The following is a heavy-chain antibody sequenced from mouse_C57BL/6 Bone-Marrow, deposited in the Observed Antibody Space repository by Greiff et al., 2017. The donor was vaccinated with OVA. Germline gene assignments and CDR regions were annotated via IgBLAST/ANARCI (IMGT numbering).Heavy chain of an antibody. Sequence: EVKLVESGEGLVKPGGSLKLSCAASGFTFSSYAMSWVRQTPEKRLEWVAYISSGGDYIYYADTVKGRFTISRDNARNTLYLQMSSLKSEDTAMYYCTRAPSYYDDDGGDWYFDVWGTGTTVTVSS. D-gene: IGHD2-4*01. CDR2: ISSGGDYI. CDR3: TRAPSYYDDDGGDWYFDV. J-gene: IGHJ1*03. CDR1: GFTFSSYA. V-gene: IGHV5-9-1*02.